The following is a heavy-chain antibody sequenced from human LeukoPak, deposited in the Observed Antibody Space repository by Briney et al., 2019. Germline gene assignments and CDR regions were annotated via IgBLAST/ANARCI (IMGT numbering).Heavy chain of an antibody. Sequence: SETLSLTCTVSGGSISSGGYYWSWIRQHPGKALEWIGYIYYSGSTYYNPSLKSRVTISVDTSKNQFSLKLSSVTAADTAVYYCARGYSSSCFRCGAFDIWGQGTMVTVSS. J-gene: IGHJ3*02. D-gene: IGHD6-13*01. V-gene: IGHV4-61*08. CDR2: IYYSGST. CDR1: GGSISSGGYY. CDR3: ARGYSSSCFRCGAFDI.